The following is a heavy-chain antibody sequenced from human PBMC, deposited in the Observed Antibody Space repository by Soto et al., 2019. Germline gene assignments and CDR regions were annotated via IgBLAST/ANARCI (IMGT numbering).Heavy chain of an antibody. CDR2: INPSDGRT. CDR3: ARDAVVGATTRSHFDH. CDR1: GYNLTNYF. Sequence: QVQLVQSGAEVKKPGASVKISCKASGYNLTNYFLHWVRQAPGQGLEWMGIINPSDGRTSYAQNLQGRLTMTRDTSTSTVYMELSSLRFEDTAVYLCARDAVVGATTRSHFDHWGQGTLGTVSS. J-gene: IGHJ4*02. D-gene: IGHD1-26*01. V-gene: IGHV1-46*01.